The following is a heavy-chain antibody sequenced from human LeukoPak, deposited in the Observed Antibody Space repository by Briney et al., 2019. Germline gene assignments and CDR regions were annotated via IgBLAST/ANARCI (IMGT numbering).Heavy chain of an antibody. J-gene: IGHJ4*02. V-gene: IGHV5-51*01. CDR1: GYSFTSYW. CDR3: ARQPMNYYGSGRGYFDY. CDR2: IYPGDSDT. D-gene: IGHD3-10*01. Sequence: NLGESLKISCKGSGYSFTSYWIGWVRQMPGKGLEWMGIIYPGDSDTRYSPSFQGQVTISADKSISTAYLQWSSLKASDTAMYYCARQPMNYYGSGRGYFDYWGQGTLVTVSS.